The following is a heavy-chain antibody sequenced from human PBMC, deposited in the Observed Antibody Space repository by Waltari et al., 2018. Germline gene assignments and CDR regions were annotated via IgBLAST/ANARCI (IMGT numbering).Heavy chain of an antibody. CDR3: ARDRDRSNVHQGVYNWFAP. CDR2: INPFSGDT. D-gene: IGHD3-10*01. CDR1: GYNFSGHF. Sequence: QVQLVQSGAEVKKPGASMKVACEASGYNFSGHFMHWVRQAPGQGLEWMGRINPFSGDTEFAPNFEGRLTLTTDTSINTAFMELSRLTSADTAVYYCARDRDRSNVHQGVYNWFAPWGQGTLVTVSS. V-gene: IGHV1-2*06. J-gene: IGHJ5*02.